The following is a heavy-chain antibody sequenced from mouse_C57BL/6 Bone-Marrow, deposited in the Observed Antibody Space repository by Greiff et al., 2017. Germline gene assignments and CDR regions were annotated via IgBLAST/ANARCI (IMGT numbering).Heavy chain of an antibody. V-gene: IGHV1-39*01. CDR3: ARAFYYGSSHGGYFDV. J-gene: IGHJ1*03. CDR1: GYSFTDYN. Sequence: VQLQQSGPELVKPGASVKISCKASGYSFTDYNMNWVKQSNGKSLEWIGVINPNYGTTTYNQKFKGKATLTVDQSSSTAYMQLNSLTSEDSAVYYCARAFYYGSSHGGYFDVWGTGTTVTVSS. D-gene: IGHD1-1*01. CDR2: INPNYGTT.